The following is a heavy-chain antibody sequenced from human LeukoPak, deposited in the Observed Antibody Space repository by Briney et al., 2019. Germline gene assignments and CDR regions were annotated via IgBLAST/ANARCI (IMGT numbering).Heavy chain of an antibody. V-gene: IGHV3-11*04. J-gene: IGHJ3*02. CDR3: ARALSDSFDI. CDR2: ITSSGSTT. CDR1: GFTFSDYY. D-gene: IGHD3-16*02. Sequence: PGGSLRLSCAASGFTFSDYYMGWIRQAPGKGLEWVSYITSSGSTTYYADSVKGRFTISGDNAKNSLYLQMNSLRAEDTAVYYCARALSDSFDIWGQGTMVTVSS.